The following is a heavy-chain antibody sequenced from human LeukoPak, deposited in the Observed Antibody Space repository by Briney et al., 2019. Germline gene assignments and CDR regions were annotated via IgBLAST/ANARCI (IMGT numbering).Heavy chain of an antibody. V-gene: IGHV4-39*07. CDR3: ARSNCGGDCYSDY. CDR2: IYYSGST. CDR1: GGSISSSSYY. J-gene: IGHJ4*02. Sequence: SETLSLTCTVSGGSISSSSYYWGWIRQPPGKGLEWIGSIYYSGSTYYNPSLKSRVTISVDTSKNQFSLKLSSVTAADTAVYYCARSNCGGDCYSDYWGQGTLVTVSS. D-gene: IGHD2-21*02.